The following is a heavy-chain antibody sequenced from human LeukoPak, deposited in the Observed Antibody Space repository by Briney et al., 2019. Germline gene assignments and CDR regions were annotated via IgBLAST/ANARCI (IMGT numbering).Heavy chain of an antibody. Sequence: PGGSLRLSCAASGFTFDDYGMSWVRQAPGKGLEWVSGINWNGGSTGYADSVKGRFTISRDNAKNSLYLQMNSLRAEDTALYYCARVAVDGSGWYHYYYYMDVWGKGTTVTVSS. J-gene: IGHJ6*03. D-gene: IGHD6-19*01. CDR2: INWNGGST. CDR3: ARVAVDGSGWYHYYYYMDV. CDR1: GFTFDDYG. V-gene: IGHV3-20*04.